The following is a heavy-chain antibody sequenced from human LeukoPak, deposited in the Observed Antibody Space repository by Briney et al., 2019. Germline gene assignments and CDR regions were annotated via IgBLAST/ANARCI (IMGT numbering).Heavy chain of an antibody. CDR1: GGSISSSSYY. CDR2: IYQSGNT. CDR3: ARDWGMVRGVPPFDY. V-gene: IGHV4-39*07. Sequence: SETLSLTCTVSGGSISSSSYYWGWIRQPPGKGLEWIGSIYQSGNTYYNPSLKSRVTISVDTSKNQFSLKVRSVTAADTAVYYCARDWGMVRGVPPFDYWGQGTLVTVSS. J-gene: IGHJ4*02. D-gene: IGHD3-10*01.